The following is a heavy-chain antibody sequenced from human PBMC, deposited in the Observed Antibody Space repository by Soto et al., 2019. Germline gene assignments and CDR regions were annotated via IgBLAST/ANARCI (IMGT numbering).Heavy chain of an antibody. D-gene: IGHD3-10*01. CDR3: ARSGYYGSGRTDY. CDR2: IKQDGSEK. J-gene: IGHJ4*02. V-gene: IGHV3-7*05. Sequence: EVQLVESGGGLVQPGGSLRLSCAASGFTFSSYWMSWVRQAPGKGLEWVANIKQDGSEKYYVDSVKGRFTISRDNAKNSLYLQMNSLRAEETAVYYCARSGYYGSGRTDYWGQGTLVTVSS. CDR1: GFTFSSYW.